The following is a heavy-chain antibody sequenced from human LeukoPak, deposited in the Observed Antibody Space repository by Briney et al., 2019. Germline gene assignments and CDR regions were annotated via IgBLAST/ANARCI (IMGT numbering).Heavy chain of an antibody. V-gene: IGHV3-11*06. J-gene: IGHJ4*02. CDR2: ISSSSSYT. CDR3: ARANGDFDY. CDR1: GFTFSDYY. D-gene: IGHD4-17*01. Sequence: GGSLRLSCAASGFTFSDYYMSWIRQAPGKGLEWVSYISSSSSYTNYAASVKGRFTISRDNAKNSLYLQMNSLRAEDTAVYYCARANGDFDYWGQGTLVTVSS.